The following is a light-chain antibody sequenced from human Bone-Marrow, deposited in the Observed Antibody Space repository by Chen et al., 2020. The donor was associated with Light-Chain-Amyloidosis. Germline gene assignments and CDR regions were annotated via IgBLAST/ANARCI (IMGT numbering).Light chain of an antibody. CDR3: MQSTEFPYT. Sequence: DIVMTQTPLSLPVTPGEPASISCRSSQSLLDGDDGNTYLDWYLQKPGQSPQVLIYSVSYRASGVPDRFSGSGSGTDFTLKISRVEAEDVGVYYCMQSTEFPYTFGGGTKVDIK. J-gene: IGKJ4*01. V-gene: IGKV2-40*01. CDR1: QSLLDGDDGNTY. CDR2: SVS.